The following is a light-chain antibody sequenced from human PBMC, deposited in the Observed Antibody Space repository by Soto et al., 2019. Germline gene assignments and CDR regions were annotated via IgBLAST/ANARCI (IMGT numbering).Light chain of an antibody. CDR3: CSYAGRSASCV. J-gene: IGLJ1*01. Sequence: QSALSQPASVSGSSGQSITISCTGTSSDVGSNNLVSWYQQHPGKAPKLMIYEVSKRPSGISNRFSGSKSGNTASLTISGLQAEDEADYYCCSYAGRSASCVFAAGSEVTVL. V-gene: IGLV2-23*02. CDR2: EVS. CDR1: SSDVGSNNL.